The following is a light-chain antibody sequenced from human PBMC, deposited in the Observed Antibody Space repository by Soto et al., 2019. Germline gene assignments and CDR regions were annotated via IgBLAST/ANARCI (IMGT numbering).Light chain of an antibody. J-gene: IGKJ5*01. CDR2: GAS. CDR3: QHFGGTTFT. Sequence: EIVLTQSPGTLSVSPGERATLSCRASQSVSSNLAWYQQKPGQAPRLLIYGASTRATGIPARFSGSGSGTHFTLTISRLEPGDFAVYYCQHFGGTTFTFGQGTRLEIK. V-gene: IGKV3-20*01. CDR1: QSVSSN.